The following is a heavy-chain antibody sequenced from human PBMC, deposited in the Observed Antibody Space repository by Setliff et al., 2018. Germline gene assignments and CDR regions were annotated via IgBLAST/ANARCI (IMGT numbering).Heavy chain of an antibody. J-gene: IGHJ6*03. CDR3: ATERGLVVSATDYYYYMDV. V-gene: IGHV1-69*05. CDR2: INPIFGTA. Sequence: SVKVSCKASGGTFTNYAINWVRQAPGQGLEWMGGINPIFGTADYTQNFQGRVTITTDESTSTAYMELSSLRSEDPAIYYCATERGLVVSATDYYYYMDVWGKGTTVTVSS. CDR1: GGTFTNYA. D-gene: IGHD2-15*01.